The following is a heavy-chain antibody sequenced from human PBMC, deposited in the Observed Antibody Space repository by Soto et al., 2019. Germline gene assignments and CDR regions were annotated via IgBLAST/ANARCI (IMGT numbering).Heavy chain of an antibody. J-gene: IGHJ4*02. CDR3: TTKPPSPGYGSGWYGPDY. D-gene: IGHD6-13*01. V-gene: IGHV3-15*07. CDR2: IKSKTDGGTT. CDR1: GFTFSNAW. Sequence: GGSMRLSCAASGFTFSNAWMNWVRQAPGKGLEWVGRIKSKTDGGTTDYAAPVKGRFTISRDDSKNTLYLQMNSLKTEDSAVYYCTTKPPSPGYGSGWYGPDYWGQGTLVPISA.